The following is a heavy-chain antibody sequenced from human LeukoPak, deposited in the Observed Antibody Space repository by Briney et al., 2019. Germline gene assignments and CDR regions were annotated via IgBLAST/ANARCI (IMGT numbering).Heavy chain of an antibody. Sequence: AASVKVSCKASGYTFTSYGISWVRQAPGQGLEWMGWISAYNGNTNYAQKLQGRVTMTTDTSTSTAYMELRSLRSGDTAVYYCARVPPDILTGYSHGMDVWGQGTTVTVSS. CDR1: GYTFTSYG. CDR3: ARVPPDILTGYSHGMDV. J-gene: IGHJ6*02. D-gene: IGHD3-9*01. CDR2: ISAYNGNT. V-gene: IGHV1-18*01.